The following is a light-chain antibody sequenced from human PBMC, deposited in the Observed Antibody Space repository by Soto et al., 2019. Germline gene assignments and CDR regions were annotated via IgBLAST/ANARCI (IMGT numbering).Light chain of an antibody. V-gene: IGLV3-9*01. Sequence: SYELTQPLSVTVALGQTARITWGGNNIGSKNVHWYQQKPGQAPVLVIYRDSNRPSGIPERFSGSNSGNTATLTISRAQAGDEADYYCQVWDSRDVVFGGGTKLTVL. CDR3: QVWDSRDVV. CDR1: NIGSKN. CDR2: RDS. J-gene: IGLJ2*01.